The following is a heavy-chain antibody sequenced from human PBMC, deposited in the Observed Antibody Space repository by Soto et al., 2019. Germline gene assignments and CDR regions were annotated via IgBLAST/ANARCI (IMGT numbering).Heavy chain of an antibody. CDR2: INPNSGGT. Sequence: ASLKFSCKASGYTFTGYYIHWHRQSPGQGLEWMGWINPNSGGTNYAQKFQGRVTMTRDTSISTAYMELSRVRSDDTDVYYCAREGIVVVSAVQRVYGMDVWGQGTKVTVSS. V-gene: IGHV1-2*02. CDR1: GYTFTGYY. D-gene: IGHD2-2*01. J-gene: IGHJ6*02. CDR3: AREGIVVVSAVQRVYGMDV.